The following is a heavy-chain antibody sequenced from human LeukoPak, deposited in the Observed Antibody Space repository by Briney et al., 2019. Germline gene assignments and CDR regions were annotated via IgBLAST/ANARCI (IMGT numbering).Heavy chain of an antibody. J-gene: IGHJ5*02. D-gene: IGHD3-16*01. Sequence: PGGSLRLSCAASGFTFSSYSMNWVRQAPGKGLEWVSSISSSSSYIYYADSVKGRFTISRDNAKNSLYLQMNSLRAEDTAVYYCAKDRFVEPSRRGSNWFDPWGQGTLVTVSS. CDR3: AKDRFVEPSRRGSNWFDP. V-gene: IGHV3-21*04. CDR2: ISSSSSYI. CDR1: GFTFSSYS.